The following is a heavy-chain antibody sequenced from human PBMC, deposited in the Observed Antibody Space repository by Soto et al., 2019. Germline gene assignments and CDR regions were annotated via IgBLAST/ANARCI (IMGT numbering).Heavy chain of an antibody. CDR2: IYTSGST. CDR3: ARDPGIVVVAAAAYYYYGMDV. Sequence: SETLSLTCTVSGGSISSYYWSWIRQPAGKGLEWIGRIYTSGSTNYNPSLKSRVTMSVDTSKNQFSLKLSSVTAADTAVYYCARDPGIVVVAAAAYYYYGMDVWGQGTTVTVSS. V-gene: IGHV4-4*07. D-gene: IGHD2-2*01. J-gene: IGHJ6*02. CDR1: GGSISSYY.